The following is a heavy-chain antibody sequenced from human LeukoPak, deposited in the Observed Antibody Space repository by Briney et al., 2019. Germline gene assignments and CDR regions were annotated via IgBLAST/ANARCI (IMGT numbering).Heavy chain of an antibody. CDR3: ARDVTYYYDIRRFFGDAFDI. CDR1: GFTFSSYA. D-gene: IGHD3-22*01. J-gene: IGHJ3*02. V-gene: IGHV3-30*04. CDR2: ISFDGSDK. Sequence: GGSLRLSCEASGFTFSSYAMHWVRQAPGKGLEWVAVISFDGSDKYYADSVKGRFTISRDNSKNTLYLQMNSLRAEDTAVYYCARDVTYYYDIRRFFGDAFDIWGQGTMVTVSS.